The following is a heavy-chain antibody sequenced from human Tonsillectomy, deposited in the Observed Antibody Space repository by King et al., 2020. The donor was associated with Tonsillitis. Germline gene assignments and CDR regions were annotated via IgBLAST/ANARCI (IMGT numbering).Heavy chain of an antibody. CDR3: AKDTHRRAYYVFDY. CDR2: ISWNSGSI. Sequence: DVQLVESGGGLVQPGRSLRLSCAASGFTFDDYAMHWVRQVPGKGLEWVSGISWNSGSIDYADSVKGRFTISRYNAKNSLYLQMNSLRPEDTALYYCAKDTHRRAYYVFDYWGQGTLVTVSS. J-gene: IGHJ4*02. V-gene: IGHV3-9*01. CDR1: GFTFDDYA. D-gene: IGHD3-22*01.